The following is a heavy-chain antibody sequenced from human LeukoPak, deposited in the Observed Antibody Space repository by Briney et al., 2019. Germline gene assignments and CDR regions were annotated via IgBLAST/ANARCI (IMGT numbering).Heavy chain of an antibody. CDR2: IIPIFGTA. CDR1: GGTFSSYA. CDR3: AVPRGIFGVEPYYMDV. J-gene: IGHJ6*03. V-gene: IGHV1-69*13. Sequence: SVKVSCKASGGTFSSYAISWVRQAPGQGLEWMGGIIPIFGTANYAQKFQGRVTITADESTNTAYMELSSLRSEDTAVYYCAVPRGIFGVEPYYMDVWGKGTTVTVSS. D-gene: IGHD3-3*01.